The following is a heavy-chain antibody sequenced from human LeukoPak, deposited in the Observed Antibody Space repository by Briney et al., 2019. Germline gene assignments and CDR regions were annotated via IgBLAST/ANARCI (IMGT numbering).Heavy chain of an antibody. CDR1: GFTFSSYA. J-gene: IGHJ4*02. CDR2: ISGSGGST. Sequence: GGSLRLSCAASGFTFSSYAMSWVRRAPGKGLEWVSAISGSGGSTYYADSVKGRFTISRDNSKNTLYLQMNSLRAEDTAVYYCARERYFDWLFSGGPTIGAFDYWGQGTLVTVSS. D-gene: IGHD3-9*01. CDR3: ARERYFDWLFSGGPTIGAFDY. V-gene: IGHV3-23*01.